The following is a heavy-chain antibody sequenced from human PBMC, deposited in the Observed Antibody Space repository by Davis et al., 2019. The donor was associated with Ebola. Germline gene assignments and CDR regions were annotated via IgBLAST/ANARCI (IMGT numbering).Heavy chain of an antibody. CDR3: AKAYVRGFGETHYFDY. J-gene: IGHJ4*02. D-gene: IGHD3-10*01. Sequence: PGASLSLSCAASGFTFSDYVMHWVRQAPGKGLEWVAFIRYDESRTFFEDSVKGRFTISRDNSKNTVNLQMNSLRPEDTAVYYCAKAYVRGFGETHYFDYWGQGTLVTVSS. CDR1: GFTFSDYV. CDR2: IRYDESRT. V-gene: IGHV3-30*02.